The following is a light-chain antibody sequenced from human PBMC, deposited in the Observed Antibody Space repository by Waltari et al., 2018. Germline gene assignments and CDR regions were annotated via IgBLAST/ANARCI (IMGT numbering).Light chain of an antibody. CDR1: QSLVHRDGSTY. J-gene: IGKJ1*01. Sequence: DVVMTQTPLSSPVTLGQPASISCRSSQSLVHRDGSTYFSWLQQRPGQPPRLLIYKISNRFSGVPDRFSGSGAEIDFTLTISRVEPEDVGIYYCMQSTHLPWTFGQGTKVEIK. V-gene: IGKV2-24*01. CDR3: MQSTHLPWT. CDR2: KIS.